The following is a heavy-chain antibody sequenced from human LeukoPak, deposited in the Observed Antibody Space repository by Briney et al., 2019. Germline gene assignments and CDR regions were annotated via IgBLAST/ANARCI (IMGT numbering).Heavy chain of an antibody. J-gene: IGHJ3*02. CDR3: ARALQLWLGAFDI. Sequence: GGSLRLSCAASGFTFSGYSMNWVRQAPGKGLEWVSSISSSSSYIYYADSVKGRFTISRDNAKNSLYLQMNSLRAEDTAVYYCARALQLWLGAFDIWGQGTMVTVSS. CDR2: ISSSSSYI. CDR1: GFTFSGYS. V-gene: IGHV3-21*01. D-gene: IGHD5-18*01.